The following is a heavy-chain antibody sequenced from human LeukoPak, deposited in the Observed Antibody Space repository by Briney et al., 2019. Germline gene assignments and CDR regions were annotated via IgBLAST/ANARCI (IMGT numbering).Heavy chain of an antibody. V-gene: IGHV1-2*06. D-gene: IGHD3-22*01. CDR1: GYTFTGYY. Sequence: ASVKVSCKASGYTFTGYYMHWVRQAPGQGLEWMGRINPNSGGTNYAQKFQGRVTMTRDTSISTAYMELSRVRSDDTAVYYCARVYYYDSSGYNDYWGQGTLVTVSS. J-gene: IGHJ4*02. CDR2: INPNSGGT. CDR3: ARVYYYDSSGYNDY.